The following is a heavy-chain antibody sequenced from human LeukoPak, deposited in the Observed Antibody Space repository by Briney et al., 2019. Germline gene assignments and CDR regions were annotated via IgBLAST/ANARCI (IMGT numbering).Heavy chain of an antibody. CDR2: IYSDHST. Sequence: GGSLRLSCTASGFTVSRSYMSWVRQAPGKGLEWVSIIYSDHSTYYAASVKGRFTISRDDSKNTVLLQMDSLRVDDTAIYYCARDSAFSPYSYWGQGALVTVSS. D-gene: IGHD2-15*01. V-gene: IGHV3-53*01. J-gene: IGHJ1*01. CDR3: ARDSAFSPYSY. CDR1: GFTVSRSY.